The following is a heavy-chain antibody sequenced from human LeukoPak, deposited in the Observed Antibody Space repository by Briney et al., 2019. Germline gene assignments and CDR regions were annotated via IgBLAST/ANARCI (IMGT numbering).Heavy chain of an antibody. D-gene: IGHD5-18*01. CDR2: ISSSSSYI. V-gene: IGHV3-21*01. CDR1: GFTFSSYS. CDR3: ARDLNMDTAMLDY. Sequence: GGSLRLSCAASGFTFSSYSMNGVRQAPGKGLEWVSSISSSSSYIYYADSVKGRFTISRDNAKNSLYLQMNSLRAEDTAVYYCARDLNMDTAMLDYWGQGTLVTVSS. J-gene: IGHJ4*02.